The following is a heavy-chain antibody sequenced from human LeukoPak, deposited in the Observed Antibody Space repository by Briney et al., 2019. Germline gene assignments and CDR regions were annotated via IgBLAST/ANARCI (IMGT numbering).Heavy chain of an antibody. V-gene: IGHV3-23*01. CDR2: ISGGGGST. J-gene: IGHJ4*02. Sequence: GGSLRLSCAASGFTFSSYAMSWVRQAPGKGLEWVSAISGGGGSTYYADSVKGRFTISRDNSKNTLYLQMNSLRPEDSALYYCVRDGGGGYNQIDYWGQGTLVAVSS. D-gene: IGHD5-24*01. CDR3: VRDGGGGYNQIDY. CDR1: GFTFSSYA.